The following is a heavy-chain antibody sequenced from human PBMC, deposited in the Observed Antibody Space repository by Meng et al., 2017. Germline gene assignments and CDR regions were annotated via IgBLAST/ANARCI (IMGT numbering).Heavy chain of an antibody. CDR2: INHSGST. D-gene: IGHD5-24*01. J-gene: IGHJ3*02. CDR3: ARERLRWLQFSDAFDI. Sequence: GSLRLSCAVYGGSFSGYYWSWIRQPPGKGLEWIGEINHSGSTNYNPSLKSRVTISVDTSKNQFSLKLSSVTTADTAVYYCARERLRWLQFSDAFDIWGQGTMVTVSS. V-gene: IGHV4-34*01. CDR1: GGSFSGYY.